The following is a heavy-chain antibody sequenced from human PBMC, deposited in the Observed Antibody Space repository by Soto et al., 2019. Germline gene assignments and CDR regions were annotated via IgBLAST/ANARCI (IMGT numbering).Heavy chain of an antibody. CDR2: ISAYNGNT. D-gene: IGHD3-10*01. CDR3: ARVPLLLWFGESRGMDV. J-gene: IGHJ6*02. V-gene: IGHV1-18*01. Sequence: ASVKVSCKASGYTFTSYGISWVRQAPGQGLEWMGRISAYNGNTNYAQKLQGRVTMTTDTSTSTAYMELRSLRSDDTAVYYCARVPLLLWFGESRGMDVWGQGTTVTVSS. CDR1: GYTFTSYG.